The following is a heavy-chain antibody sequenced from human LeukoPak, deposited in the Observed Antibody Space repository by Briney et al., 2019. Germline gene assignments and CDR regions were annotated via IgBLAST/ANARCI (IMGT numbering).Heavy chain of an antibody. D-gene: IGHD5-18*01. CDR2: ISSSSSYI. Sequence: GGSLRLSCAASGFTFSSYSMNWVRQAPGKGLEWVSSISSSSSYIYYADSVKGRFTISRDNAKNSLYLQMNSLRAEDTAVYYCARSGYPAEKYYYYYHGMDVWGQGTTVTVSS. J-gene: IGHJ6*02. CDR1: GFTFSSYS. V-gene: IGHV3-21*04. CDR3: ARSGYPAEKYYYYYHGMDV.